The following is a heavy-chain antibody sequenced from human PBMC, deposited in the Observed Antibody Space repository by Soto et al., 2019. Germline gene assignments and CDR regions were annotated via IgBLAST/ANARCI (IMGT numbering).Heavy chain of an antibody. J-gene: IGHJ4*02. D-gene: IGHD1-1*01. Sequence: QVQLVQSGAEVKKPGSSVKVSCKASGGTFSSYAISWVRQAPGQGLEWMGGIIPIFGTANYAQKFQGRVTITADESTSTAYMELSSLRSEYTAVYYCARPGMGGMEPGVPYYFDYWGQGTLVTVSS. CDR3: ARPGMGGMEPGVPYYFDY. CDR1: GGTFSSYA. CDR2: IIPIFGTA. V-gene: IGHV1-69*12.